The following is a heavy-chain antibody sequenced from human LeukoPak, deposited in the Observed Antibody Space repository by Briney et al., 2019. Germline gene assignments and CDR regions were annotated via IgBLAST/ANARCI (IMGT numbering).Heavy chain of an antibody. Sequence: PSETLSLTCTVSGGSISSYYWSWIRQPPGKGLEWIGYIYYSGSTNYNPSLKSRVTISVDTSKNQFSLKLSSVTAADTAVYYCARDQDTAMMDDAFDIWGQGTMVTVSS. CDR3: ARDQDTAMMDDAFDI. V-gene: IGHV4-59*01. CDR1: GGSISSYY. CDR2: IYYSGST. J-gene: IGHJ3*02. D-gene: IGHD5-18*01.